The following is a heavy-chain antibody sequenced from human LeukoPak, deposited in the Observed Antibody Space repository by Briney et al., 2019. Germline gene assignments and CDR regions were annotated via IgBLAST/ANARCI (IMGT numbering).Heavy chain of an antibody. Sequence: PGGSLRLSCAASGFMFSSYAMHWVRQAPGKGLEWVAVILYDGSKKYYADSVKGRFTISRDNAKNSLYLQMNSLRADDTAVYYCARDSMVRGGGQAFDIWGQGTMVTVSS. V-gene: IGHV3-30-3*01. CDR1: GFMFSSYA. D-gene: IGHD3-10*01. J-gene: IGHJ3*02. CDR2: ILYDGSKK. CDR3: ARDSMVRGGGQAFDI.